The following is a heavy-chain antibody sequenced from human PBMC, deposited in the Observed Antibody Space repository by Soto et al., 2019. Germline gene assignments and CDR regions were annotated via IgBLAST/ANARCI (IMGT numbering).Heavy chain of an antibody. Sequence: GPSVKVSCKVSGYTLTELSMHWVRQAPGKGLEWMGGFDPEDGETIYAQKFQGRVTMTEDTSTDTAYMELSSLRSEDTAVYYCATLSNDFWSGPNNWFDPWGQGTMVTSPQ. V-gene: IGHV1-24*01. D-gene: IGHD3-3*01. J-gene: IGHJ5*01. CDR3: ATLSNDFWSGPNNWFDP. CDR1: GYTLTELS. CDR2: FDPEDGET.